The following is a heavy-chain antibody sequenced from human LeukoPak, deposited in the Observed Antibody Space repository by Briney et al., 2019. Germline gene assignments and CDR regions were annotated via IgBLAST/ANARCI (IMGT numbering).Heavy chain of an antibody. CDR1: VGCISSYY. Sequence: SETLSLTCTVSVGCISSYYWSWLRQPPGKGLEWIGYIYYSGSTNYNPSLKSRVTISVDTSKNQFSLKLSSVTAADTAVYYWARIAGDYYDSSGYYPDWFDPWGQGTLVTVSS. D-gene: IGHD3-22*01. J-gene: IGHJ5*02. CDR2: IYYSGST. V-gene: IGHV4-59*01. CDR3: ARIAGDYYDSSGYYPDWFDP.